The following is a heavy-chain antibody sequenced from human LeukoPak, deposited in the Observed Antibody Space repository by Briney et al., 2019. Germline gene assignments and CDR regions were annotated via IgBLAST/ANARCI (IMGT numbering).Heavy chain of an antibody. J-gene: IGHJ4*02. Sequence: GGSLRLSCEVPGFTFRSYAMAWVRQAPGKGLEWVSSISSSSSYIYYADSVKGRFTISRDNAKNSLYLQMNSLRAEDTAVYYCAKDPHKYYYDSSGYWSYWGQGTLVTVSS. V-gene: IGHV3-21*04. CDR2: ISSSSSYI. CDR1: GFTFRSYA. CDR3: AKDPHKYYYDSSGYWSY. D-gene: IGHD3-22*01.